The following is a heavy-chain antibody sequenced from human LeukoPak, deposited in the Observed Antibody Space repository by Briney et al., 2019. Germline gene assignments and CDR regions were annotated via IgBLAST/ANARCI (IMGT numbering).Heavy chain of an antibody. CDR1: EFNVSSLY. V-gene: IGHV3-53*01. CDR3: AKDWYTSGWYIDH. CDR2: IYGGGTT. D-gene: IGHD6-13*01. J-gene: IGHJ4*02. Sequence: PGGSLRLSCVGSEFNVSSLYMSWVRQAPGRGLEWVSVIYGGGTTNYADSVKGRFTISRDTFENTVHLEMSDLRVEDTAVYYCAKDWYTSGWYIDHWGQGTLVTVSS.